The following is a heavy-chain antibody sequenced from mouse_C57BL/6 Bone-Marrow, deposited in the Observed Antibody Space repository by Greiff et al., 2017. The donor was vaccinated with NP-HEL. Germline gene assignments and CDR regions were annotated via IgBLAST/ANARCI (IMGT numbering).Heavy chain of an antibody. D-gene: IGHD2-3*01. V-gene: IGHV1-54*01. J-gene: IGHJ4*01. CDR2: INPGSGGT. CDR3: ARIGIYDGYVYYAMDF. Sequence: QVQLQQSGAELVRPGTSVKVSCKASGYAFTNYLIEWVKQRPGQGLEWIGVINPGSGGTTYNEKFQGKATLTADNSSRTAYMPLSSLTSEDSAVYFCARIGIYDGYVYYAMDFWGQGTSVTVSS. CDR1: GYAFTNYL.